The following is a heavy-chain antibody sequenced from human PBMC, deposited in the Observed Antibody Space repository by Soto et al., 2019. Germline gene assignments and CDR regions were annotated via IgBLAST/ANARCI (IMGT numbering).Heavy chain of an antibody. J-gene: IGHJ5*02. CDR2: ISAYNGNT. V-gene: IGHV1-18*01. CDR1: GYTFTSYG. Sequence: ASVKVSCKASGYTFTSYGISWVRQAPGQGLEWMGWISAYNGNTNYAQKLQGRVTMTTDTSTSTVYMELSSLRSEDTAVYYCAREESTVTTGGFDPWGQGTLVTVSS. CDR3: AREESTVTTGGFDP. D-gene: IGHD4-17*01.